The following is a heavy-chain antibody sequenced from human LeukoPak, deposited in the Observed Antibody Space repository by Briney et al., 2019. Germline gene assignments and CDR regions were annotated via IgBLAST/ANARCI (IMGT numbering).Heavy chain of an antibody. D-gene: IGHD3/OR15-3a*01. Sequence: PSETLSLTCTVSGGSIKSSSYYWGWIRQPPGKGLEWIGNFYYNGSAYYNPSLKSRVTISVDTSKNQFSLKLSSVTAADTAVYYCARDCRIYFGAGTKLLFASDIDCIEYWGQGTLVTVSS. CDR1: GGSIKSSSYY. V-gene: IGHV4-39*07. CDR3: ARDCRIYFGAGTKLLFASDIDCIEY. J-gene: IGHJ4*02. CDR2: FYYNGSA.